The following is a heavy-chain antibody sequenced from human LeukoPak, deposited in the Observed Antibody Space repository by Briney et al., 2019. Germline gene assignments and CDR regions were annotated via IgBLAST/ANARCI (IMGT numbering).Heavy chain of an antibody. Sequence: ASVKLSCKASGYIFTGYYIHWVRQAPGQGLEWMGWINPNSGGPNYAQKFQGRVTMTADASVTTAFLELTWLTSDDTAVYYCARDTARPPIVIVPPDVPNYYFDHWGQGTLVTVSS. CDR1: GYIFTGYY. CDR2: INPNSGGP. D-gene: IGHD2-2*02. J-gene: IGHJ4*02. V-gene: IGHV1-2*02. CDR3: ARDTARPPIVIVPPDVPNYYFDH.